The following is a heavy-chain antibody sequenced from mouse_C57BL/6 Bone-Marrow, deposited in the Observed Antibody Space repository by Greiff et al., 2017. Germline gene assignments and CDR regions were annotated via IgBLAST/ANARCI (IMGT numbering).Heavy chain of an antibody. CDR2: IYPEDGET. D-gene: IGHD1-1*01. Sequence: EVQLQQSGAELVKPGASVKLSCTASGFNIKDYYIHWVKQRTEQGLEGIGRIYPEDGETKYAPKFQDKATITADTSSNTAYLQLSSLTTEDTAVYYCTRSLIYYGTNYWGQGNTLTVSS. CDR1: GFNIKDYY. V-gene: IGHV14-2*01. CDR3: TRSLIYYGTNY. J-gene: IGHJ2*01.